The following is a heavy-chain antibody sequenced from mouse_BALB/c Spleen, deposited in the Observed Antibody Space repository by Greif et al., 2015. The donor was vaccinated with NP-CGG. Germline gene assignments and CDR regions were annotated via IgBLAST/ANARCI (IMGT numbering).Heavy chain of an antibody. D-gene: IGHD2-2*01. CDR3: ARYGYDYFDY. CDR1: GISITTGNYR. Sequence: EVKLMESGPGLVKPFQTVSLTCTVTGISITTGNYRWSWIRQFPGNKLEWIGYIYYSGTITYNPSITSRTTITRDTSXNQFFLEMNSLTAEDTATYYCARYGYDYFDYWGQGTTLTAPS. V-gene: IGHV3-5*02. CDR2: IYYSGTI. J-gene: IGHJ2*01.